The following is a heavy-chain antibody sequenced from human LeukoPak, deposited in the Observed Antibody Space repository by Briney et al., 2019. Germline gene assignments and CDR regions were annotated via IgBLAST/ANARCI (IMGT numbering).Heavy chain of an antibody. CDR2: IKQDGSEK. Sequence: PGGSLRLSCAASGFTFSSYWMSWVRQAPGKGLEWVANIKQDGSEKYYVDSVKGRFTISRDNAKNSLYLQMNSLRAEDTAVYYCARDRNSDYGGNSGGYYYYYMDVWGKGTTVTVSS. CDR3: ARDRNSDYGGNSGGYYYYYMDV. CDR1: GFTFSSYW. V-gene: IGHV3-7*01. J-gene: IGHJ6*03. D-gene: IGHD4-23*01.